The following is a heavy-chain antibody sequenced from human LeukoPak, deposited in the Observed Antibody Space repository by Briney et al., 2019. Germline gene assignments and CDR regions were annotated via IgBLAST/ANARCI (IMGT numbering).Heavy chain of an antibody. CDR3: ARGDRGELFFDY. CDR2: IYYSGST. Sequence: GSLRLSCAASGFTFSSYSMNWVRQAPGKGLEWIGSIYYSGSTYYNPSLKSRVTISVDTSKNQFSLKLSSVTAADTAVYYCARGDRGELFFDYWGQGTLVTVSS. J-gene: IGHJ4*02. CDR1: GFTFSSYSMN. V-gene: IGHV4-59*05. D-gene: IGHD1-7*01.